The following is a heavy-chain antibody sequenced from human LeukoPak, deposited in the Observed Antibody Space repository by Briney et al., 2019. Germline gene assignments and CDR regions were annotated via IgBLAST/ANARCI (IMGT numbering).Heavy chain of an antibody. J-gene: IGHJ4*02. Sequence: SETLSLTCTVSGGSISSSSYYWGWIRQPPGKGLEWIGRIYYSGSTYYNPSLKSRITISVDTSKNQFSLKLSSVTAADTAVYYCIRDRGYSSSSSDYWGQGTLVTVSS. D-gene: IGHD6-6*01. CDR2: IYYSGST. V-gene: IGHV4-39*01. CDR1: GGSISSSSYY. CDR3: IRDRGYSSSSSDY.